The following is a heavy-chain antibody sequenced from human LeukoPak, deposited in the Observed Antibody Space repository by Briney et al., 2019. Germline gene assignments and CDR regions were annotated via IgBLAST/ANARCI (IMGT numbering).Heavy chain of an antibody. D-gene: IGHD3-3*01. J-gene: IGHJ4*02. CDR3: ARDQPNTDFWSGYFDY. CDR2: IYYSGST. CDR1: GGSISSGGYY. Sequence: SETLSLTCTVSGGSISSGGYYWSWIRPHPGKGLEWIGYIYYSGSTYSNPSLKSRVTISVDTSKNQFSLKLSSVTAADTAVYYCARDQPNTDFWSGYFDYWGQGTLVTVSS. V-gene: IGHV4-31*03.